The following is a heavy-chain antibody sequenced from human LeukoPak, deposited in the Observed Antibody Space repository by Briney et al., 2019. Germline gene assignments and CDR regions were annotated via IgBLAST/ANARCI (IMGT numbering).Heavy chain of an antibody. J-gene: IGHJ5*02. CDR2: IYYSGST. D-gene: IGHD5-18*01. Sequence: WVRQPPGKGLEWIGSIYYSGSTYYNPSLKSRVTISVDTSKNQFSLKLSSVTAADTAVYYCARHSEGYSYGYSFWFDPWGQGTLVTVSS. CDR3: ARHSEGYSYGYSFWFDP. V-gene: IGHV4-39*01.